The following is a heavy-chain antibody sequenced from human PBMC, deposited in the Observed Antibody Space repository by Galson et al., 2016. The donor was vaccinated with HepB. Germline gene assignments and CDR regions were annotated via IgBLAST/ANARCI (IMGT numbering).Heavy chain of an antibody. CDR2: IRTKANNYAT. V-gene: IGHV3-73*01. Sequence: SLRLSCAASGFTFSGSVMYWVRQASGKGLEWVGRIRTKANNYATSYAASVKGRFTISRDDSKNTAYLQMDSLKTEDTAVYYCSGVDTNMVVDVWGKGTTVTVSS. D-gene: IGHD5-18*01. CDR1: GFTFSGSV. CDR3: SGVDTNMVVDV. J-gene: IGHJ6*04.